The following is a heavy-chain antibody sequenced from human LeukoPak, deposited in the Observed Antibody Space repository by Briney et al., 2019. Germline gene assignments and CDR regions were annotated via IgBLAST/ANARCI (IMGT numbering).Heavy chain of an antibody. V-gene: IGHV3-7*01. D-gene: IGHD3-22*01. J-gene: IGHJ3*02. CDR1: GFTFSRYW. CDR2: INQDGSAK. CDR3: ARGDYYDSSGDYTDAFDT. Sequence: PGGSLRLSCAASGFTFSRYWMSWVRQAPGKGLEWVANINQDGSAKYYVDSVKGRFTMSRDNAKNSVYLQMNNLRAEDTALYYCARGDYYDSSGDYTDAFDTWGQGTMVTVSS.